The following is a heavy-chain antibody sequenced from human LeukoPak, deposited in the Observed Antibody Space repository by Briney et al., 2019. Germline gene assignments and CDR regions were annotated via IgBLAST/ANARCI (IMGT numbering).Heavy chain of an antibody. CDR2: ISGGGAVP. D-gene: IGHD5-24*01. Sequence: GSLRLSCAVSGFDFSEYAMSWVCQAPRKGLEWVSEISGGGAVPFYADSVKGRFTISKDNSKNTLYLQMNRLRAEDTALYYCARVDGYNYGSPDAWGQGTLVSVSS. CDR1: GFDFSEYA. V-gene: IGHV3-23*01. J-gene: IGHJ5*01. CDR3: ARVDGYNYGSPDA.